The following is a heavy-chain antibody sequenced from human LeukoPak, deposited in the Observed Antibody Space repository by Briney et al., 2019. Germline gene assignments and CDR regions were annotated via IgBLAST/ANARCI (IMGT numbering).Heavy chain of an antibody. J-gene: IGHJ3*02. Sequence: GGSLRLSCTASGFTFRRYWMRWVRQAPGKGLEWVANINQHGSEKYYVDSVKGRLTISRDNAKNSLFLQLNSLRAEDTAVYYCARNVDAFDIWGQGTMVTVSS. CDR1: GFTFRRYW. CDR3: ARNVDAFDI. V-gene: IGHV3-7*01. CDR2: INQHGSEK.